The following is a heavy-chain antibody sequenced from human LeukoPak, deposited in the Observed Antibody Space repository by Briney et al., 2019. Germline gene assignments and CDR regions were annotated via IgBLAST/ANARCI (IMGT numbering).Heavy chain of an antibody. Sequence: WGSLRLSCAASGWAFSGYAMHWVRQPPGKGLEWVWLIFYHGSKKYYAGTLKGGFTISIDKSNNTLELQMNNLKPEDTAVYYCATWGFHITGTMNWGQGTLVTVAS. CDR2: IFYHGSKK. V-gene: IGHV3-30*04. J-gene: IGHJ4*02. CDR3: ATWGFHITGTMN. CDR1: GWAFSGYA. D-gene: IGHD1-20*01.